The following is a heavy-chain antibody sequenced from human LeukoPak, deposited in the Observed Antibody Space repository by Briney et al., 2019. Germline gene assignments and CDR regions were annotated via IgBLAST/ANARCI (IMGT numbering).Heavy chain of an antibody. CDR3: ARHPSSSGLYYFGY. CDR2: INYSGST. Sequence: PSETLSLTCTVSGGSISSYYWSWIRQPPGKGLEWIGYINYSGSTKYNPSLKSRVTISVDTSKNQFSLKVSSVTAADTAFYYCARHPSSSGLYYFGYWGQGTLVTVSS. V-gene: IGHV4-59*08. CDR1: GGSISSYY. J-gene: IGHJ4*02. D-gene: IGHD6-19*01.